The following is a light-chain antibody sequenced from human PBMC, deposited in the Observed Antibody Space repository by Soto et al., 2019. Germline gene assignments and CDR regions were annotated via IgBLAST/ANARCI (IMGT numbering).Light chain of an antibody. CDR2: EVS. Sequence: QSALTQPPSASGSPGQSVTISCTGTSSDAAFYKYVSWYQQHPGKVPKLILFEVSRRPSGVPDRFSGSKSASTASLTVSGLRPDDEANYYCMSYVGSNIFVFGTGTKLTVL. V-gene: IGLV2-8*01. CDR1: SSDAAFYKY. J-gene: IGLJ1*01. CDR3: MSYVGSNIFV.